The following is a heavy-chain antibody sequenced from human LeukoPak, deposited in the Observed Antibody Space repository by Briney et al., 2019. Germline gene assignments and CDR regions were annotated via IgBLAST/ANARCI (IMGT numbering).Heavy chain of an antibody. D-gene: IGHD4-11*01. CDR3: ASSRALQNFDY. J-gene: IGHJ4*02. CDR2: INHSGST. V-gene: IGHV4-34*01. Sequence: SETLSLTCAVYGGSFSGYYWSWIRQPPGKGLEWIGEINHSGSTNYNPSLKSRVTISVDTSKNQFSLKLSSVTAADTAVYYCASSRALQNFDYWGQGTLVTVSS. CDR1: GGSFSGYY.